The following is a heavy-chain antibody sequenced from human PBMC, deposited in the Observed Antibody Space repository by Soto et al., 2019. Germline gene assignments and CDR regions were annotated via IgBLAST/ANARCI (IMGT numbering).Heavy chain of an antibody. CDR1: GFSLSTSGVG. J-gene: IGHJ6*04. CDR3: DSVKGRFTISRDTSENTLHLQMDSLRVEDTAVYYCARDDVLCDGGRCYGIPLDV. V-gene: IGHV2-5*01. Sequence: SGPTLVNPTRTLTLTCTFSGFSLSTSGVGVGWIRQPPGKALEWLALIYWNDDKRYSPSLKSRLTITKNTSKNQVVLTMTNMDPVDTATYYADSVKGRFTISRDTSENTLHLQMDSLRVEDTAVYYCARDDVLCDGGRCYGIPLDVWGKGTTVTVSS. D-gene: IGHD3-22*01. CDR2: IYWNDDK.